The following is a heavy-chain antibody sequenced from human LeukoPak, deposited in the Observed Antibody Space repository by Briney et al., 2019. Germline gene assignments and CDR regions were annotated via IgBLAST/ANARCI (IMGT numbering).Heavy chain of an antibody. J-gene: IGHJ4*02. Sequence: GGSLRLSCEASGFSSNSVMYWVRQAPGKGLDWVAFISYDGSNAYYGDSVKGRFSISRDDSKNTLYLQMNSLRAEDTAVYYCAKDLNSRWSLDYWGQGTLVTVSS. CDR2: ISYDGSNA. D-gene: IGHD2/OR15-2a*01. CDR3: AKDLNSRWSLDY. CDR1: GFSSNSV. V-gene: IGHV3-30*18.